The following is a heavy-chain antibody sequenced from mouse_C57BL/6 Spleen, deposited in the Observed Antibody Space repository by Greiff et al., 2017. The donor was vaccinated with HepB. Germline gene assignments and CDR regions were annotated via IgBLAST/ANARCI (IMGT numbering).Heavy chain of an antibody. CDR3: ARENYYGSRGAMDY. CDR1: GFTFSDYG. Sequence: EVKLVESGGGLVKPGGSLKLSCAASGFTFSDYGMHWVRQAPEKGLEWVAYISSGSSTIYYADTVKGRFTISRDNAKNTLFLQMTSLRSEDTAMYYCARENYYGSRGAMDYWGQGTSVTGSS. D-gene: IGHD1-1*01. CDR2: ISSGSSTI. J-gene: IGHJ4*01. V-gene: IGHV5-17*01.